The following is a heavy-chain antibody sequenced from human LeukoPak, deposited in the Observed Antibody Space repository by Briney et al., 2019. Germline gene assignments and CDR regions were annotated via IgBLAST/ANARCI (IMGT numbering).Heavy chain of an antibody. CDR1: GFTVSSNY. CDR2: IYSGGST. V-gene: IGHV3-53*01. D-gene: IGHD4-17*01. Sequence: GGSLRLSCAASGFTVSSNYMSWVRQAPGKGLEWVSVIYSGGSTYYADSVKGRFTISRDNSKNTLYLQMNSLRAEDTAVYYCARDRSQRSLYGLYYYSYVMDVWGQGTTVTVSS. J-gene: IGHJ6*02. CDR3: ARDRSQRSLYGLYYYSYVMDV.